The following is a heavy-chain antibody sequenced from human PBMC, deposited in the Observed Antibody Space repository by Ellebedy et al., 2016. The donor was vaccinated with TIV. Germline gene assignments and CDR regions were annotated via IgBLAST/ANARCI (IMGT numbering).Heavy chain of an antibody. CDR1: GGSIFSYS. J-gene: IGHJ4*02. D-gene: IGHD3-22*01. Sequence: SETLSLXXSVSGGSIFSYSWSWIRQPPGGTLEWIGYIYNSGSAYYNPSLQSRLTISIDRLRNQFSLSLRSVTAADTAIYYCARMLSGSSLNPFDYWGQGTLITVSS. CDR2: IYNSGSA. V-gene: IGHV4-59*01. CDR3: ARMLSGSSLNPFDY.